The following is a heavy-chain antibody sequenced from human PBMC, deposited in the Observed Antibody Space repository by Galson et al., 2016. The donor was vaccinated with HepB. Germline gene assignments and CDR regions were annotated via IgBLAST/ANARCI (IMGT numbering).Heavy chain of an antibody. J-gene: IGHJ4*02. CDR2: ISANSGNT. CDR3: ARDVQFRLDY. Sequence: SVKVSCKVSDYRFPTYGISWVRQAPGQGLEWLGWISANSGNTYYAQKFQDRVTMTRDTSASTVYMDLRSLRSDDTAVYYCARDVQFRLDYWGQGTLVTVSS. D-gene: IGHD5-24*01. V-gene: IGHV1-18*04. CDR1: DYRFPTYG.